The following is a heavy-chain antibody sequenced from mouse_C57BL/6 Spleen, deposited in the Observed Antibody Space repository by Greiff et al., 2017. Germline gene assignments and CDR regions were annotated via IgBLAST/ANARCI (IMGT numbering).Heavy chain of an antibody. CDR1: GYSITSGYY. V-gene: IGHV3-6*01. CDR2: ISYDGSN. CDR3: AVYYGKY. Sequence: EVKLQESGPGLVKPSQSLSLTCPVTGYSITSGYYWNWIRQFPGNKLEWMGDISYDGSNNYNPSLKNRISITRDTSTNQFFLKLNSVTTEDTATYYCAVYYGKYWGQGTTLTVSS. J-gene: IGHJ2*01. D-gene: IGHD2-1*01.